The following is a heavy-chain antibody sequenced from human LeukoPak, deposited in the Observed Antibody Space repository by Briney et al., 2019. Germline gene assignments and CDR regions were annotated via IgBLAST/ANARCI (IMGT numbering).Heavy chain of an antibody. Sequence: SETLSLTCTVSGGSISSYYWSWIRQPAGKGLEWIGRIYISGATNYNPSLKSRVIVSVDTSQNQISLKLNSVTAADTAVYYCASDVAAWGQGMLVTVSS. V-gene: IGHV4-4*07. D-gene: IGHD6-25*01. CDR1: GGSISSYY. J-gene: IGHJ4*02. CDR2: IYISGAT. CDR3: ASDVAA.